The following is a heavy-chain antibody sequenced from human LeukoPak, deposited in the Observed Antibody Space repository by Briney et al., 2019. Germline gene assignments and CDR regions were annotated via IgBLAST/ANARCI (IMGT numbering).Heavy chain of an antibody. CDR1: GYTFTSYG. D-gene: IGHD4-23*01. J-gene: IGHJ4*02. V-gene: IGHV1-18*01. CDR3: ARARPSMTTVVTFSLFFDY. CDR2: ISAYNGNT. Sequence: GASVKVSCKASGYTFTSYGISWVRQAPGQGLEWMGWISAYNGNTNYAQKLQGRVTMTTDTSTSTAYMELRSLRSDDTAVYYCARARPSMTTVVTFSLFFDYWSQGTLVTVSS.